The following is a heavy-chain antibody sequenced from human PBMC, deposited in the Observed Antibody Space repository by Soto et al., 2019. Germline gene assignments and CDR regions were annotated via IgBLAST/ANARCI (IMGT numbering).Heavy chain of an antibody. J-gene: IGHJ6*02. V-gene: IGHV1-18*01. D-gene: IGHD3-10*01. Sequence: GASVKVSCKASGYTFTSYGISWVRQAPGQGLQWMGWISAYNGNTNYAQKLQGRVTMTTDTSTSTAYMELRSLRSDDTAVYYCAREHGLMGYYYYGMGVWGQGTTVTVSS. CDR2: ISAYNGNT. CDR3: AREHGLMGYYYYGMGV. CDR1: GYTFTSYG.